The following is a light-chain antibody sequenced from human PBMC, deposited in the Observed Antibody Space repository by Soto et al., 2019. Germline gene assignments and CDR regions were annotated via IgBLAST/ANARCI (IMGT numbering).Light chain of an antibody. J-gene: IGKJ3*01. V-gene: IGKV1-33*01. Sequence: DIQMTQSPSSRSACVGDRVTITCQASQDISNYLNWYQQKPGKAPKLLIYDASNLETGVPSRFSGSGSGTDFTFTISSLQPEDIATYYCQQYDNLTFGPGTKVDIK. CDR2: DAS. CDR1: QDISNY. CDR3: QQYDNLT.